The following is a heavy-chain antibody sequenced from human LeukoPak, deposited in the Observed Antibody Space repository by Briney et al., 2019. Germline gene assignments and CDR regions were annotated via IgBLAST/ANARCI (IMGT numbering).Heavy chain of an antibody. CDR2: ISSSGSTI. CDR1: GFTFSSYE. D-gene: IGHD3-10*01. Sequence: GGSLRLSCAASGFTFSSYEMNWVRQAPGKGLEWVSYISSSGSTIYYADSVKGRFTISRDNAKNSLYLRMNSLRAEDTAVYYCAREDPATGNYWGQGTLVTVSS. J-gene: IGHJ4*02. V-gene: IGHV3-48*03. CDR3: AREDPATGNY.